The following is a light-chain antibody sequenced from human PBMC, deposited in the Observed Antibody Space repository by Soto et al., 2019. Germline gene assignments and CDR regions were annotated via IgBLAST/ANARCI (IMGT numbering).Light chain of an antibody. CDR1: NIGSKN. CDR2: DDD. CDR3: QVWDSDVLHHV. Sequence: SYELTQSPSVSVAPGQTARITCGGNNIGSKNVHWFQQRPGRAPVLVVFDDDDRPSGIPDRFSGSNSGNTATLTISRVEAGDEADYYCQVWDSDVLHHVFGTGTKVTVL. V-gene: IGLV3-21*02. J-gene: IGLJ1*01.